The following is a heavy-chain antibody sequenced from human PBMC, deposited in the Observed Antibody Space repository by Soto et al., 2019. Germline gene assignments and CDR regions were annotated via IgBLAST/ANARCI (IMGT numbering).Heavy chain of an antibody. Sequence: QVQLVESGGGVVQPGRSLRLSCAASGFTFSSYAMHWVRQAPGKGLEWVAVISYDGSNKYYADSVKGRFTISRDNSKNTLYLQMNSLRAEDTAVYYCARPRGDYDFLTGLDAFDIWGQGTMVTVSS. CDR2: ISYDGSNK. CDR1: GFTFSSYA. V-gene: IGHV3-30-3*01. D-gene: IGHD3-9*01. CDR3: ARPRGDYDFLTGLDAFDI. J-gene: IGHJ3*02.